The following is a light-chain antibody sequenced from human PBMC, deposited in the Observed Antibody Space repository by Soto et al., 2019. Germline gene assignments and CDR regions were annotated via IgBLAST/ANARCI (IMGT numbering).Light chain of an antibody. Sequence: QSVLTQPPSASGSLGQSVTISCTGTNSDVGSYNYVSWYQHHPNEAPKLIIYEVSKRPSGVPDRFSGFKSGNTASLTVSGLQAEDEADYYCRSYGGTNSLGAFGGGTKLTVL. J-gene: IGLJ3*02. CDR2: EVS. V-gene: IGLV2-8*01. CDR3: RSYGGTNSLGA. CDR1: NSDVGSYNY.